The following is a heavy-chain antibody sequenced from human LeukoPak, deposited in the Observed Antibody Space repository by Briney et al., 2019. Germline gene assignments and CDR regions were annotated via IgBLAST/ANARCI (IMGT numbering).Heavy chain of an antibody. Sequence: GGSLRLSCAASGFTFSSYSMNWVRQAPGKGLEWVSSISSSSYIYYADSVKGRFTISRDNAKNSLYLQMNSLRAEDTAVYYCARDGGPDIVVVPAAIRVGMDVWGQGTTVTVSS. CDR2: ISSSSYI. J-gene: IGHJ6*02. V-gene: IGHV3-21*01. CDR3: ARDGGPDIVVVPAAIRVGMDV. CDR1: GFTFSSYS. D-gene: IGHD2-2*02.